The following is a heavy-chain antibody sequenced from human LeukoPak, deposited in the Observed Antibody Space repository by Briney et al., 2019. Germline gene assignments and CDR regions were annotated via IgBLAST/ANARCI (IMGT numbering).Heavy chain of an antibody. CDR2: ISYDGSNK. D-gene: IGHD3-10*01. Sequence: PGGSLRLSCAASGFTIDDYGMHWVRQAPGKGLEWVALISYDGSNKNYADPVKGRFTISRDNSKNTLFLNMNSLRAEDTAVYFCAYFGESSSSWGQGTLVTVSS. CDR3: AYFGESSSS. J-gene: IGHJ5*02. V-gene: IGHV3-30*03. CDR1: GFTIDDYG.